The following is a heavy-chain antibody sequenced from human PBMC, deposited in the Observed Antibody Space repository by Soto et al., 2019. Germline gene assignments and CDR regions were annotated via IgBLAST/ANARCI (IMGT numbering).Heavy chain of an antibody. Sequence: QVQLVQSGAEVKRPGDSVKVSCKASGFVFTSNDINWVRQAPGQGLQWMGWMNTNVNAPDSPQEFKGRVVMTWNTAIRTAYLEVRNLKSDDTAVYYCAREVVDVRSLWLDPWGQGTLVVVSS. CDR1: GFVFTSND. D-gene: IGHD2-15*01. J-gene: IGHJ5*02. CDR2: MNTNVNAP. V-gene: IGHV1-8*01. CDR3: AREVVDVRSLWLDP.